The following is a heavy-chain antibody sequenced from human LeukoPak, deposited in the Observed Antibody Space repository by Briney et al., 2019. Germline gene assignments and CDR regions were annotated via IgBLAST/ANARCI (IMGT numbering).Heavy chain of an antibody. CDR3: AKGGTTVTRYVDY. CDR2: ISYDGSNK. V-gene: IGHV3-30*18. J-gene: IGHJ4*02. Sequence: GSLRPSCAASGFIFSSYSMQWVRQAPGKGVEWVAIISYDGSNKFYGDSVKGRFTISRDNSKNAVYLQMNSLGAQDTAVYYCAKGGTTVTRYVDYWGQGTLVTVSS. CDR1: GFIFSSYS. D-gene: IGHD4-17*01.